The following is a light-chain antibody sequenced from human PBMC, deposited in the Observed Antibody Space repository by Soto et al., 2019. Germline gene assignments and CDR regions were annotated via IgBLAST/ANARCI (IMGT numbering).Light chain of an antibody. V-gene: IGKV3-15*01. Sequence: ETVMTQSPVTLSLSPGDRATLSCRASHSVRSNLAWYQKKPGQPPRLLIYAASTRATGIPGRFSGSGSGTEFTLTISSLQSEDSAVYYCQQCNDWPPLTFGGGTKVDIK. J-gene: IGKJ4*01. CDR1: HSVRSN. CDR2: AAS. CDR3: QQCNDWPPLT.